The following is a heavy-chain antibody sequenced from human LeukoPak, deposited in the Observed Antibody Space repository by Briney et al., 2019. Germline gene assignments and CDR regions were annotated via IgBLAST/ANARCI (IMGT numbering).Heavy chain of an antibody. CDR1: GFTFSDYY. D-gene: IGHD3-22*01. CDR2: ISSSGSTI. V-gene: IGHV3-11*01. CDR3: AGAPYYYDCSGYSAN. Sequence: GGSLRLSCAASGFTFSDYYMSWIRQAPGKGLEWVSYISSSGSTIYYADSVKGRFTISRDNAKNSLYLQMNSLRAEDTAVYYCAGAPYYYDCSGYSANWGGGPLVTVSS. J-gene: IGHJ4*02.